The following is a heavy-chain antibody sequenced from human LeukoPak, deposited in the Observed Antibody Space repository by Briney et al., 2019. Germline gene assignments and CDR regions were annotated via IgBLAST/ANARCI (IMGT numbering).Heavy chain of an antibody. CDR2: IFHSGSS. V-gene: IGHV4-30-2*01. CDR1: GDSISSGDYS. J-gene: IGHJ6*03. CDR3: ARTQVPAPKDYMDV. Sequence: SETLSLTCAVSGDSISSGDYSWSWIRQPSGKGLEWIGYIFHSGSSYYNPSLKSRVTISVDTSKNQFSLKLSSVTAADTAVYYCARTQVPAPKDYMDVWGKGTTVTVSS. D-gene: IGHD2-2*01.